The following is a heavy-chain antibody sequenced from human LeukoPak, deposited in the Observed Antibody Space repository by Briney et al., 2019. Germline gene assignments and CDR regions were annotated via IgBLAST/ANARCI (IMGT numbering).Heavy chain of an antibody. J-gene: IGHJ6*02. Sequence: PGGSLRLSCAASGFTFSSYEMNWVRQAPGKGLEWVSYISSSGSTIYYADSVKGRFTISRDNAKNSLYLQMNSLRAEDTAVCYCARDYYGSGSYYYYYYGMDVWGQGTTVTVSS. CDR1: GFTFSSYE. D-gene: IGHD3-10*01. CDR2: ISSSGSTI. CDR3: ARDYYGSGSYYYYYYGMDV. V-gene: IGHV3-48*03.